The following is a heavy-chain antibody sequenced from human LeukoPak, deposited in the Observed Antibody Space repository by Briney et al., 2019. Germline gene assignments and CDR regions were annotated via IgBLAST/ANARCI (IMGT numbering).Heavy chain of an antibody. D-gene: IGHD3-10*01. J-gene: IGHJ3*02. V-gene: IGHV4-34*01. CDR2: INHSGST. CDR3: ARMVRERHSFDI. Sequence: PSETLSLTCAVYGGSFSAFYWSWIRRPPGKGLEWIGEINHSGSTNQNPFLKSRVTMSVDTSNHQFPLRLRSVTAADTGVYYCARMVRERHSFDIWGQGTMVTVSS. CDR1: GGSFSAFY.